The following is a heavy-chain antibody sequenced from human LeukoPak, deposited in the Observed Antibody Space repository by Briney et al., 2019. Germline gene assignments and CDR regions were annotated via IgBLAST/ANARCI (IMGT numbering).Heavy chain of an antibody. Sequence: SETLSLTCTMSGGSISPYYWSWIRQPPGKGLEWIAYIFHSGTTKYNPSLKSRVAISLDTPKSQFSLKLHSVTAADTAVYYCARGGYYYLDVWGGGTTVTVSS. V-gene: IGHV4-59*01. J-gene: IGHJ6*03. CDR2: IFHSGTT. CDR1: GGSISPYY. CDR3: ARGGYYYLDV.